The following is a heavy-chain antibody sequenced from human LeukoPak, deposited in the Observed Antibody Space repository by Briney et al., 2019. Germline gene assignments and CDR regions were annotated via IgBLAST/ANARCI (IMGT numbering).Heavy chain of an antibody. CDR2: INPNSGGT. V-gene: IGHV1-2*02. J-gene: IGHJ4*02. Sequence: ASVKVSCKASGYTFTDYYIHWVRQAPGQGLEWMGWINPNSGGTNYAQKFQARVTMTRDTSISTAYMELRSLRSDDTAVYYCARTLSENSSPGYWGQGTLVTVS. D-gene: IGHD1-14*01. CDR1: GYTFTDYY. CDR3: ARTLSENSSPGY.